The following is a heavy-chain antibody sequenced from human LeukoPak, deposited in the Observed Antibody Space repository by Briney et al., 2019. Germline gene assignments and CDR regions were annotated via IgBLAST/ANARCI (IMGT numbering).Heavy chain of an antibody. Sequence: ASVKVSCKASGYTFTSYFMHWVRQAPGQGLEWMGIINPSGGSTSYAQKFQGRVTVTRDTSTSTVHMELSGLRSEDTAVYYCARDQEGFDYWGQGTLVTVSS. J-gene: IGHJ4*02. CDR3: ARDQEGFDY. V-gene: IGHV1-46*01. CDR2: INPSGGST. CDR1: GYTFTSYF.